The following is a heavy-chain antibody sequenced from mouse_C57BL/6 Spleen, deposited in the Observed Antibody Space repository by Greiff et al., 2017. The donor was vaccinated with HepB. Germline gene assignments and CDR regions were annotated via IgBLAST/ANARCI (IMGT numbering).Heavy chain of an antibody. D-gene: IGHD3-2*02. CDR1: GYTFTSYW. Sequence: VQLQQSGAELVMPGASVKLSCKASGYTFTSYWMHWVKQRPGQGLEWIGEIDPSDSYTNYNQKFKGKSTLTVDKSSSTAYMQLSSLTSEDSAVYYCARRGGQLSTRFDYYAMDYWGQGTSVTVSS. J-gene: IGHJ4*01. V-gene: IGHV1-69*01. CDR2: IDPSDSYT. CDR3: ARRGGQLSTRFDYYAMDY.